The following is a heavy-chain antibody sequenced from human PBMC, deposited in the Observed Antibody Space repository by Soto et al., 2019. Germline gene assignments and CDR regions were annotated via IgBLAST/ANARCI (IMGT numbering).Heavy chain of an antibody. D-gene: IGHD2-2*01. CDR2: IIPILGIA. Sequence: SVKVSCKASGGTFSSYTISWVRQAPGQGLEWMGRIIPILGIANYAQKFQGRVTITADKSTSTAYMELSSLRSEDTAVYYCARDSPARVAPAANSWFDPWGQGTLVTVSS. CDR3: ARDSPARVAPAANSWFDP. CDR1: GGTFSSYT. V-gene: IGHV1-69*04. J-gene: IGHJ5*02.